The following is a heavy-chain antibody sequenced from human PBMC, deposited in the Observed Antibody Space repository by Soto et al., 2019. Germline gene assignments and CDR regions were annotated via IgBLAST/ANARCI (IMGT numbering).Heavy chain of an antibody. V-gene: IGHV4-34*01. J-gene: IGHJ4*02. D-gene: IGHD6-6*01. CDR2: INHSGST. Sequence: SETLSLTCAVYGGSFSGYYWSWIRQPPGKGLEWIGEINHSGSTNYNPSLKSRVTISVDTSKNQFSLKLSSVTAADTAVYYCARGFYSSSSGFDYWGQGTLVTVSS. CDR3: ARGFYSSSSGFDY. CDR1: GGSFSGYY.